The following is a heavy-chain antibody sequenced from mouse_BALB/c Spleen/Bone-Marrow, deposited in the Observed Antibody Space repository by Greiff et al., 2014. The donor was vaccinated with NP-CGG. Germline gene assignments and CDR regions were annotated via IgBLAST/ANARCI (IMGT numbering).Heavy chain of an antibody. V-gene: IGHV5-12*02. Sequence: EVQLVESGGGIVQPGGSLKLSCVISGFSFSDYYMYWVRQTPEKRLEWVAYISDSGGSTYYPDTVKGRFTISRDNAKNTLYLQMSRPKSEDTAMYYCARLGDYSYFDYWGQGTTLTVSS. J-gene: IGHJ2*01. D-gene: IGHD1-1*01. CDR2: ISDSGGST. CDR3: ARLGDYSYFDY. CDR1: GFSFSDYY.